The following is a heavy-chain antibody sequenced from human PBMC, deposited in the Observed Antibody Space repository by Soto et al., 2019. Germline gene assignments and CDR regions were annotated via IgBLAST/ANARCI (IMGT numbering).Heavy chain of an antibody. Sequence: TLSLTCTVSGGSISSGGYYWSWIRQHPGKGPEWIGYIYYSGSTYYNPSLKSRVTISVDTSKNQFSLKLSSVTAADTAVYYCARDQPDYGDYAFDYWGQGTLVTVSS. CDR1: GGSISSGGYY. CDR3: ARDQPDYGDYAFDY. J-gene: IGHJ4*02. D-gene: IGHD4-17*01. V-gene: IGHV4-31*03. CDR2: IYYSGST.